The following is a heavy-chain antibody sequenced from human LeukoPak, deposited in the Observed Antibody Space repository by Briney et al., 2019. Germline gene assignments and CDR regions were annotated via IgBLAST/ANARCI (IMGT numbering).Heavy chain of an antibody. V-gene: IGHV1-18*01. CDR3: ARALKQQPIDY. CDR1: GYTFTSYG. CDR2: ISAYNGNT. J-gene: IGHJ4*02. Sequence: EASVKVSCKASGYTFTSYGISWVRQAPGQGLEWMGWISAYNGNTNYAQKLQGRVAMTTDTSTSTAYMELRSLRSDDTAVYYCARALKQQPIDYWGQGTLVTVSS. D-gene: IGHD6-13*01.